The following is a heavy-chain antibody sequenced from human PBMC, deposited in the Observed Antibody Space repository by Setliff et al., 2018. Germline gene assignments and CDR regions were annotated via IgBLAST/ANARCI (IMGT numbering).Heavy chain of an antibody. V-gene: IGHV3-7*01. CDR1: GFTFNTYW. Sequence: LRLSCAGSGFTFNTYWMTWVRQAPGKGLEWVASITHDGSKTYILDSVKGRSTISRDNTKNSLYLQMNSLRGEDTAVYHCTRDQDYYGMDVWGQGTTVTV. CDR3: TRDQDYYGMDV. J-gene: IGHJ6*02. CDR2: ITHDGSKT.